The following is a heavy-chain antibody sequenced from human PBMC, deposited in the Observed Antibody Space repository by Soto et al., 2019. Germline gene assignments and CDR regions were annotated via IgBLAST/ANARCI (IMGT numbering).Heavy chain of an antibody. D-gene: IGHD3-10*01. CDR1: GGSISSSSYY. V-gene: IGHV4-39*01. J-gene: IGHJ5*02. Sequence: QLQLQESGPGLVKPSETLSLTCTVSGGSISSSSYYWGWIRQPPGKGLEWIGSIYYSGSTYYNPSLKSRVTISVDTSKNQFSLKLSSVTAADTAVYYCARHLMVRGVIIGFGPARNTNWFDPWGQGTLVTVSS. CDR3: ARHLMVRGVIIGFGPARNTNWFDP. CDR2: IYYSGST.